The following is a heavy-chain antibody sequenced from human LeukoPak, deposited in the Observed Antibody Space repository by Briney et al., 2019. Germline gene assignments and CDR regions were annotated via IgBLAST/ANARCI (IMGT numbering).Heavy chain of an antibody. J-gene: IGHJ4*02. Sequence: GGSLRLSCAASGFTFSSYAMSWVRQAPGKGLEWVSFIYSGGNTYYADSVKGRFTISRDNSKNTVHLQMNSLRAEDTAMYYCARRAGDYSHPYDYWGQGTLVTVSS. CDR3: ARRAGDYSHPYDY. CDR2: IYSGGNT. V-gene: IGHV3-53*01. D-gene: IGHD3-22*01. CDR1: GFTFSSYA.